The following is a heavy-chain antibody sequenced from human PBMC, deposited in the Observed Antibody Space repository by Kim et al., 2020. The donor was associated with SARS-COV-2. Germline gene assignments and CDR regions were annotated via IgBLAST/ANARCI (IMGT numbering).Heavy chain of an antibody. J-gene: IGHJ4*02. CDR3: ATPASTDGWYFDY. CDR1: GFRFSNYE. D-gene: IGHD6-19*01. CDR2: ISSISRSI. V-gene: IGHV3-48*03. Sequence: GGSLRLSCAASGFRFSNYEMNWVRQTPGKGLEWILYISSISRSIYYADSVRGRFTISRDNAKNSLYLQMNSLRAEDTAVYYCATPASTDGWYFDYWGRGTLVTVSS.